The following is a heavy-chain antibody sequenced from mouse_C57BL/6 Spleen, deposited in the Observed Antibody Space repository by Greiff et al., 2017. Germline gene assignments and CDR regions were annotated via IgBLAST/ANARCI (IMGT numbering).Heavy chain of an antibody. J-gene: IGHJ1*03. CDR1: GFTFSSYA. V-gene: IGHV5-4*01. CDR3: ARDEGSSFLWYFDV. CDR2: ISDGGSYT. Sequence: EVMLVESGGGLVKPGGSLKLSCAASGFTFSSYAMSWVRQTPEKRLEWVATISDGGSYTYYPDNVKGRFTISRDNAKNNLYLQMSHLKSEDTAMYYCARDEGSSFLWYFDVWGTGTTVTVSS. D-gene: IGHD1-1*01.